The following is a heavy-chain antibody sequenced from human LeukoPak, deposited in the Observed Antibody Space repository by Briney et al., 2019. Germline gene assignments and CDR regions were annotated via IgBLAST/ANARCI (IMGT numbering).Heavy chain of an antibody. CDR2: ISYDGSNK. J-gene: IGHJ3*02. D-gene: IGHD6-13*01. CDR3: ARVQDPAAGTHDAFDI. CDR1: GFTFSSYG. V-gene: IGHV3-30*19. Sequence: PGGSLRLSCAASGFTFSSYGVHWVRQAPGKGLEWVAVISYDGSNKYYADSVKGRFTISRDNSKNTLYLQMNSLRAEDTAVYYCARVQDPAAGTHDAFDIWGQGTMVTVSS.